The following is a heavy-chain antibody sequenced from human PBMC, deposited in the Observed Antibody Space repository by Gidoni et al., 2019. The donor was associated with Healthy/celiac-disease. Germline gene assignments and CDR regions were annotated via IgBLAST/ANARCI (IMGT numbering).Heavy chain of an antibody. CDR3: ARVDDDYYDSSGYPD. J-gene: IGHJ4*02. CDR1: GYTFTGYY. V-gene: IGHV1-2*02. CDR2: INPNSGGT. D-gene: IGHD3-22*01. Sequence: QVQLVQSGAEVKKPGASVKVSCKASGYTFTGYYMHWVRQAPGQGLEWMGWINPNSGGTNYAQKFQGRVTMTRDTSISTAYMELSRLRSDDTAVYYCARVDDDYYDSSGYPDWGQGTLVTVSS.